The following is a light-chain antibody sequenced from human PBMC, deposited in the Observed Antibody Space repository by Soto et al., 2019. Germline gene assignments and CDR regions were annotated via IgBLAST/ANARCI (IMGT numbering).Light chain of an antibody. CDR3: QQTYMTPIT. Sequence: DIQMTQSPSSLWASVGDRVNIACRASERINNYLNWYQQKPGRAPKLLIYSASSLQSGIPSRFSGSGSGTYFTDFTLTISSLQPEDFATYYCQQTYMTPITFGQGTRLEIK. J-gene: IGKJ5*01. V-gene: IGKV1-39*01. CDR2: SAS. CDR1: ERINNY.